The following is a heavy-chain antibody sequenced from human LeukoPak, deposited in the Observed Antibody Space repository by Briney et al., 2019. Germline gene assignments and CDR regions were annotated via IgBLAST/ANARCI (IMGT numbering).Heavy chain of an antibody. CDR3: ARLRDGSLDY. V-gene: IGHV5-51*01. Sequence: GESLKISCKGSGYIFTSYWIGWVRQMPGKGLEWMGIIYPGDSYTNYSPSFQGHVTISTDKSISTAYLQWSSLKASDTAMYYCARLRDGSLDYWGQGTLVTVSS. CDR1: GYIFTSYW. CDR2: IYPGDSYT. J-gene: IGHJ4*02.